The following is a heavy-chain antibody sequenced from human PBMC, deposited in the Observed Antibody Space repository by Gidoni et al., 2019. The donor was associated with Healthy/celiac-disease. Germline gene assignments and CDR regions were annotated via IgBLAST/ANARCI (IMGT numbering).Heavy chain of an antibody. CDR1: GFTSSSYS. Sequence: EVQLVESGGGLVKPGGSLRLSCAASGFTSSSYSMNWVRQAPGTGLEWVSSISSSSSYIYYADSVKGRFTIYRDNAKNSLYLQMNSLRAEDTAVYYCASVVVPAAFDYWGQGTLVTVSS. V-gene: IGHV3-21*01. D-gene: IGHD2-2*01. CDR2: ISSSSSYI. J-gene: IGHJ4*02. CDR3: ASVVVPAAFDY.